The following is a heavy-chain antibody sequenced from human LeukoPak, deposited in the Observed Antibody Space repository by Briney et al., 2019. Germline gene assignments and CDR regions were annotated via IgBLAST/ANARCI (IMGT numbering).Heavy chain of an antibody. J-gene: IGHJ4*02. D-gene: IGHD4/OR15-4a*01. Sequence: PGGSLRLSCAASGFTFSNYWMHWVRQAPGRGLQWVASMKGDASLIYYVDSVKGRFTISRDNAKNSLYLQMNSLRAEDTAVYYCARDGQLWDYGYFDYWGQGTLVTVSS. CDR2: MKGDASLI. V-gene: IGHV3-7*01. CDR1: GFTFSNYW. CDR3: ARDGQLWDYGYFDY.